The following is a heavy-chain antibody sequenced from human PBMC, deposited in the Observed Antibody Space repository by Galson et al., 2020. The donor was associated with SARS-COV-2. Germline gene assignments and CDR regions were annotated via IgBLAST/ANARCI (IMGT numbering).Heavy chain of an antibody. CDR1: GTFSSYA. J-gene: IGHJ4*02. Sequence: GTFSSYAISWVRQAPGQGLEWMGGIIPIFGTANYAQKFQGRVTITADESTSTAYMELSSLRSEDTAVYYCASAAPGYSSGWYFDYWGQGTLVTVSS. CDR2: IIPIFGTA. D-gene: IGHD6-19*01. V-gene: IGHV1-69*01. CDR3: ASAAPGYSSGWYFDY.